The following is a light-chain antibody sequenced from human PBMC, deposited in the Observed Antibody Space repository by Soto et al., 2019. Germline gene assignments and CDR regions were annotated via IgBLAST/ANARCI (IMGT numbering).Light chain of an antibody. CDR2: EVT. Sequence: QSALTQPASVSGSLGQSITISCTGTSSDVGAYNYVSWYQQHPDNAPKLLIFEVTNRPSGVSGRFSGSKSGITASLSISGLQPEDEADYYCTSYSSSSPVRFGGGTKLTVL. V-gene: IGLV2-14*01. J-gene: IGLJ2*01. CDR3: TSYSSSSPVR. CDR1: SSDVGAYNY.